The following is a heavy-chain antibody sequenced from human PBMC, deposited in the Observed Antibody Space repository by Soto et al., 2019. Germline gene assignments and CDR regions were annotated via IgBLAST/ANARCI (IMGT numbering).Heavy chain of an antibody. J-gene: IGHJ5*02. CDR2: IIPIFGTA. Sequence: QVQLVQSGAEVKKPGSSVKVSCTASGGTFSSYAISWVRQAPGQGLEWMGGIIPIFGTANYAQKFQGRVTITADESTSTAYMELSSLRSEDTAVYYCARRDYYGSGSKHRRPANWFDPWGQGTLVTVSS. V-gene: IGHV1-69*01. CDR1: GGTFSSYA. CDR3: ARRDYYGSGSKHRRPANWFDP. D-gene: IGHD3-10*01.